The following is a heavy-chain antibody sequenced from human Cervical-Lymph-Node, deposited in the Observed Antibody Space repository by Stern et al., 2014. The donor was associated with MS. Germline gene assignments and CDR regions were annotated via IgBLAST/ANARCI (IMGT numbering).Heavy chain of an antibody. CDR3: ARDIDTSSHYSRFDP. CDR1: GFNFDYFG. Sequence: MQLVESGGGVVQPGRSLRLSCATSGFNFDYFGMHWVRQAPGKGLEWVAVIWHHGIDKYYADSVKGRFTISRDTSKSTLYLQMNSLTAEDTAVYYCARDIDTSSHYSRFDPWGQGTLVTVSS. V-gene: IGHV3-33*01. J-gene: IGHJ5*02. D-gene: IGHD3-22*01. CDR2: IWHHGIDK.